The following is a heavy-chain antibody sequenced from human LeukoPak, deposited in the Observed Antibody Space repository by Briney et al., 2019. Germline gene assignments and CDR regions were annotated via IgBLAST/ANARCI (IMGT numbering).Heavy chain of an antibody. CDR3: ARAGAGNEYVGLFDY. D-gene: IGHD3-16*01. CDR2: IYYTGSI. CDR1: GGSIRSYY. V-gene: IGHV4-59*01. J-gene: IGHJ4*02. Sequence: PSQTLSLTCTLSGGSIRSYYWIWIRHPPRQGLEFIVYIYYTGSINYNPSLKSRVTISVDTSKNQFSLKLSSVTAADTAVYYCARAGAGNEYVGLFDYWGQGTLVTVSS.